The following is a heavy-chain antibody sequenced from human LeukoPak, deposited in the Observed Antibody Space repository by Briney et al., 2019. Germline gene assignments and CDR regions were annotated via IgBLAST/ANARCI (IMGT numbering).Heavy chain of an antibody. V-gene: IGHV3-30-3*01. CDR3: ARALYSGYSSSWYDY. CDR1: GFTPSSYA. CDR2: ISYDGSNK. Sequence: GGSLRLSCAASGFTPSSYAMHWVRQAPGKGLEWVAVISYDGSNKYYADSVKGRFTISRDNSKNTLYLQMNSLRAEDTAVYYCARALYSGYSSSWYDYWGQGTLVTVSS. J-gene: IGHJ4*02. D-gene: IGHD6-13*01.